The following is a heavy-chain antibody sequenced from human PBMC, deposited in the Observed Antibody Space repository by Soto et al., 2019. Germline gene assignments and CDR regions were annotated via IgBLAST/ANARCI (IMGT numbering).Heavy chain of an antibody. D-gene: IGHD6-6*01. CDR3: AKVERKQLGPSYYGMAV. CDR1: GFTFSSYA. Sequence: EVQLLESGGGLVQPGGSLRLSCAASGFTFSSYAMSWVRQAPGKGLEWVSAISGSGGSTYYADSVKGRFTISRDNSQNTLFLQRNSRRAEDTAVYYCAKVERKQLGPSYYGMAVWGQGTTVTVCS. V-gene: IGHV3-23*01. J-gene: IGHJ6*02. CDR2: ISGSGGST.